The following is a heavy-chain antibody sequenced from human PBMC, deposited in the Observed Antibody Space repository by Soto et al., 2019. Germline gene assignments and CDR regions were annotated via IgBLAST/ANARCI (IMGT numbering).Heavy chain of an antibody. D-gene: IGHD5-18*01. CDR3: ARDGVDTATGYYYGMDV. V-gene: IGHV1-18*01. CDR1: GYTFTSYG. J-gene: IGHJ6*02. Sequence: QVQLVQSGAEVKKPGASVKVSCKASGYTFTSYGISWVRQAPGQGLEWMGWISAYNGNTNYAQKRQGRVPMTTDTSTSTAYMELRSLRSDDTAVYYCARDGVDTATGYYYGMDVWGQGTTVTVSS. CDR2: ISAYNGNT.